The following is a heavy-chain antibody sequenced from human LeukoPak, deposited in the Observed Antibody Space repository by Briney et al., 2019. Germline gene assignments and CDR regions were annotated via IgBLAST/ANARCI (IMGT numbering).Heavy chain of an antibody. CDR3: ARMRELEFEEYYFDS. CDR1: GYSFTSYW. V-gene: IGHV5-51*01. CDR2: IYPGDSDS. Sequence: GESLKISCKGFGYSFTSYWIGWVRQMPGKGLEWMGIIYPGDSDSNYSPSFHGQVTISVDKSISTAYLEWSSLKASDTTMYYCARMRELEFEEYYFDSWGQGTLVTVSS. J-gene: IGHJ4*02. D-gene: IGHD1-1*01.